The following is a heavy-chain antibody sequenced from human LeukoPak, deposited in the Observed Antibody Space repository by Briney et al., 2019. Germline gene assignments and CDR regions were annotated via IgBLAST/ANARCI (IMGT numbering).Heavy chain of an antibody. CDR2: ISYDGSNK. J-gene: IGHJ4*02. D-gene: IGHD3-10*01. CDR3: ARDNYYGSGSYLV. V-gene: IGHV3-30*04. Sequence: GRSLRLSCAASGFTFSSYAMHWVRQAPGKGLEWVAVISYDGSNKYYADSAKGRFTISRDNSKNTLYLQMNSLRAEDTAVYYCARDNYYGSGSYLVWGQGTLVTVSS. CDR1: GFTFSSYA.